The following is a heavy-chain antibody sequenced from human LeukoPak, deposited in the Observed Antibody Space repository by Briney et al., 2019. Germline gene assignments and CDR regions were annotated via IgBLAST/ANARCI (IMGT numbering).Heavy chain of an antibody. CDR1: GFTFSSYS. CDR2: ISSSSSYI. Sequence: GGSLRLTCAASGFTFSSYSMNWVRQAPGKGLEWVSSISSSSSYIYYADSVKGRFTISRDNAKNSLYLQMNSLRAEDTAVYYCARERYYYDSSGYYYWGQGTLVTVSS. V-gene: IGHV3-21*01. J-gene: IGHJ4*02. CDR3: ARERYYYDSSGYYY. D-gene: IGHD3-22*01.